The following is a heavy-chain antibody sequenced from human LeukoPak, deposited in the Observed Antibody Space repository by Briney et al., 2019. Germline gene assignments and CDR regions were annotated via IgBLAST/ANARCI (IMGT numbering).Heavy chain of an antibody. Sequence: GESLKISCKGSGYSFTSYWIGWVRQMPGKGLEWMGIIYPGDSGTRYSPSFQGQVTISADKSISTAYLQWSSLKASDTAMYYCARRVVGAARAFDIWGQGTMVTVSS. CDR1: GYSFTSYW. J-gene: IGHJ3*02. V-gene: IGHV5-51*01. D-gene: IGHD1-26*01. CDR2: IYPGDSGT. CDR3: ARRVVGAARAFDI.